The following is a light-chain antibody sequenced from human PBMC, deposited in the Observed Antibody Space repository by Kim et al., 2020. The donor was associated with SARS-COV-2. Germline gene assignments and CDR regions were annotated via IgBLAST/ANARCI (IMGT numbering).Light chain of an antibody. V-gene: IGLV2-14*01. CDR1: SSDVGAYNY. J-gene: IGLJ1*01. CDR2: DVS. CDR3: CSYATSRSYV. Sequence: QSALTQPASVSGSPGQSITISCTGTSSDVGAYNYVSWYQLHPGKAPELMVFDVSERPSGISNRFSGSKSGNTASLTITGFQAEDEADYYCCSYATSRSYVFGTGTKVTVL.